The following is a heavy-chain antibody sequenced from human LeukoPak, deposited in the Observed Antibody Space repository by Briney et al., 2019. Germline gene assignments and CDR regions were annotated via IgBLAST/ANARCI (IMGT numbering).Heavy chain of an antibody. D-gene: IGHD5-12*01. V-gene: IGHV3-30*02. CDR3: ARDSYSGYDRLLN. CDR2: IRYDGSNK. Sequence: GGSLRLSCAASGSTFSSYGMHWVRQAPGKGLEWVAFIRYDGSNKYYADSVKGRFTISRDNAKNSLYLQMNSLRAEDTAVYYCARDSYSGYDRLLNWGQGTLVTVSS. J-gene: IGHJ4*02. CDR1: GSTFSSYG.